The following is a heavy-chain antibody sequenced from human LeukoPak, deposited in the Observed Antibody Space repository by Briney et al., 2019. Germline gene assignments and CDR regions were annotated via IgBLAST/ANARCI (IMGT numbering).Heavy chain of an antibody. V-gene: IGHV4-59*01. J-gene: IGHJ4*02. Sequence: SETLSLTCTVSGGPISSYHWSWIRRPPGKGLEWIGYINYSGSTNYNPSLKSRVTISIDTSKNQFSLRLSPVTAADTAVYYCAREGLSSGYYNCWGQGTLVTVSS. CDR2: INYSGST. CDR3: AREGLSSGYYNC. CDR1: GGPISSYH. D-gene: IGHD3-22*01.